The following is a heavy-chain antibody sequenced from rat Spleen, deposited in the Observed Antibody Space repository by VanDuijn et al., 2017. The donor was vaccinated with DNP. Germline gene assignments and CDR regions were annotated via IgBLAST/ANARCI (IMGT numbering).Heavy chain of an antibody. J-gene: IGHJ4*01. CDR2: ISASGGST. CDR1: GFTFSYYG. D-gene: IGHD4-4*01. CDR3: ATESGGVSD. V-gene: IGHV5-19*01. Sequence: EVQLVESGGGLVQPGRSLKLSCAASGFTFSYYGMAWVRQAPKKGLEWVASISASGGSTSYRDSVKGRFIISRDNAKGTLYLQMDSLRSEDTATYYCATESGGVSDWGQGTSVTVSS.